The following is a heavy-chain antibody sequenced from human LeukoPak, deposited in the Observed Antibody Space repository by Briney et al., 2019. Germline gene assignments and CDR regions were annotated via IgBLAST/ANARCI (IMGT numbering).Heavy chain of an antibody. CDR3: ASHDSSGYYGCFDY. CDR1: GFTFSSYW. J-gene: IGHJ4*02. Sequence: GGSLRLSCAASGFTFSSYWMCWVRQAPGKGLEWVANIKQDGSEKYYVDSVKGRFTISRDNAKNSLYLQMNSLRAEDTAVYYCASHDSSGYYGCFDYWGQGTLVTVSS. D-gene: IGHD3-22*01. CDR2: IKQDGSEK. V-gene: IGHV3-7*01.